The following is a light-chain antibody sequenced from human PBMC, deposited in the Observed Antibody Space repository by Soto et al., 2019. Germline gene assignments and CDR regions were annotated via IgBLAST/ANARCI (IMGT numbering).Light chain of an antibody. V-gene: IGKV1-27*01. CDR2: GAS. Sequence: DIQMTQSPSSLSASVGDRVTITCRASQGISNYLAWYQQKPGKVPELLIYGASTLQSGVPSRFSGSGSGTDFSLTISSLQPEDVATYYCHKYNHAPTFGGGTKVEIK. CDR3: HKYNHAPT. J-gene: IGKJ4*01. CDR1: QGISNY.